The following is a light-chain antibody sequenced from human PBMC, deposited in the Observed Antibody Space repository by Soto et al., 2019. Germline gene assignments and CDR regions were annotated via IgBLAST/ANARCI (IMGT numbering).Light chain of an antibody. V-gene: IGKV1-33*01. Sequence: DIQPTQSPSSLPASVGDRVTITCQASQDISNYLNWYQQKPGKAPELLINDASNLEMAVPSRFSGVGSGTDFTFTISSLHPEDIATCFCQQYDSLPISLGQGTRLEIK. CDR1: QDISNY. CDR2: DAS. J-gene: IGKJ5*01. CDR3: QQYDSLPIS.